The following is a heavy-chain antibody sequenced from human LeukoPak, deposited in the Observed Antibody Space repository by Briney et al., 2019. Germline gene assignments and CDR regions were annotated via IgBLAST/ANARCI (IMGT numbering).Heavy chain of an antibody. Sequence: GGSLRLSCAASGFTFSSYGMHWVRQAPGKGLEWVAFIRCDGSNKYYAHSVKGRFTISRDNSKNTLYLQMNSLRAEDTAVYYCATTGNTAIAWGQGTLVTVSS. V-gene: IGHV3-30*02. CDR2: IRCDGSNK. J-gene: IGHJ4*02. CDR3: ATTGNTAIA. CDR1: GFTFSSYG. D-gene: IGHD5-18*01.